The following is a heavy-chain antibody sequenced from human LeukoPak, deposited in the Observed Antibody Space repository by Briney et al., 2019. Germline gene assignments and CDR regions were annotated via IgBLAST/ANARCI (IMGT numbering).Heavy chain of an antibody. D-gene: IGHD3-22*01. CDR3: ARGQSYYDSSGPIDY. CDR2: INPSGGST. CDR1: GYTFTSYY. V-gene: IGHV1-46*03. J-gene: IGHJ4*02. Sequence: WASVKVSCKASGYTFTSYYMHWVRQALGQGLEWMGIINPSGGSTSYAQKFQGRVTMTRDTSTSTVYMGLSSLRSEDTAVYYCARGQSYYDSSGPIDYWGQGTLVTVSS.